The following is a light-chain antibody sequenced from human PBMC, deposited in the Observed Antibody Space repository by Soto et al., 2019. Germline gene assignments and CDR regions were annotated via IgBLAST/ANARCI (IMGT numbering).Light chain of an antibody. CDR3: AAWDKSLSGGV. CDR2: ENN. V-gene: IGLV1-51*02. J-gene: IGLJ2*01. CDR1: SSNIGSDY. Sequence: QSVLTQPPSVSAAPGQKVTISCSGSSSNIGSDYVSWYQQLPGRAPKLLIYENNKRPSGIPDRFSGSKSGTSATLGITGLQTGDEADYYCAAWDKSLSGGVFGGGTKLTVL.